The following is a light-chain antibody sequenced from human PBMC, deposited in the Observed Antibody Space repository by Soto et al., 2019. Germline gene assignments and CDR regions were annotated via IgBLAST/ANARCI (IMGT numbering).Light chain of an antibody. CDR1: QSVSSY. V-gene: IGKV3-11*01. CDR3: QQRSNWPPLIT. J-gene: IGKJ5*01. CDR2: DAS. Sequence: IVMTQSPDSLAVSLGVRATINCKSSQSVSSYLAWYQQKPGQAPRLLIYDASNRATGIPARFSGSGSRTDFTLTIRSLEPEDFAVYYCQQRSNWPPLITFGQGTRLEIK.